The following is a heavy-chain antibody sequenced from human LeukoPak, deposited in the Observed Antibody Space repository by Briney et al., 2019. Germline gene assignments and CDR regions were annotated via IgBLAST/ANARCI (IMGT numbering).Heavy chain of an antibody. CDR3: ARDSEGYDFWSGSTDY. V-gene: IGHV3-23*01. CDR2: ISDDGSGT. J-gene: IGHJ4*02. Sequence: GGSLRLSCAASGFTFSDYAMSWVRQAPGQGLEWVSTISDDGSGTYYADSVKGRFTISRDNSKNTLYLQMNSLRAEDTAVYYCARDSEGYDFWSGSTDYWGQGTLVTVSS. D-gene: IGHD3-3*01. CDR1: GFTFSDYA.